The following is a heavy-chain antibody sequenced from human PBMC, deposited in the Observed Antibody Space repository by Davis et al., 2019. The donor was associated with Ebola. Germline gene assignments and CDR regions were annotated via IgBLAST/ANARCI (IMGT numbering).Heavy chain of an antibody. CDR2: ISYDGTNK. D-gene: IGHD5-12*01. CDR3: AKDSWSGYVIYYGMDV. CDR1: GFTFSSYG. V-gene: IGHV3-30*18. Sequence: PGGSLRHSCAASGFTFSSYGMHWVRQAPGKGLEWVAVISYDGTNKYYTDSVRGRFTISRDNSKNTLYLQMNSLRAEDTAVYYCAKDSWSGYVIYYGMDVWGKGTTVTVSS. J-gene: IGHJ6*04.